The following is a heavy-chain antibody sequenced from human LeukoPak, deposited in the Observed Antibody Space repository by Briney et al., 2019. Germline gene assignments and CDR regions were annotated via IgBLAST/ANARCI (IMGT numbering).Heavy chain of an antibody. CDR1: GGSISSGGYY. CDR2: IYHSGST. J-gene: IGHJ4*02. D-gene: IGHD1-26*01. CDR3: ARVGGGIVGAYPGN. V-gene: IGHV4-30-2*01. Sequence: SETLSLTCTVSGGSISSGGYYWSWIRQPPGKGLEWIGYIYHSGSTYYNPSLKSRVTISVDTSKNQFSLKLSSVTAADTAVYYCARVGGGIVGAYPGNWGQGTLVTVSS.